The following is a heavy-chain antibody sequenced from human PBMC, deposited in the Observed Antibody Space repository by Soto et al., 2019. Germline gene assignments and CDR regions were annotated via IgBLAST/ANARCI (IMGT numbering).Heavy chain of an antibody. V-gene: IGHV1-8*01. Sequence: QVQLVQSGAEVKKPVASVKVSCKASGSTFTSYDINWVRQATGQGLEWMGWMNPNSGNTGYAQKFQGRVTXTXNXXISTAYMELSSLRSEDTAVYYCARGLDWGEDAFDIWGQGTMVTVSS. CDR2: MNPNSGNT. D-gene: IGHD7-27*01. CDR1: GSTFTSYD. J-gene: IGHJ3*02. CDR3: ARGLDWGEDAFDI.